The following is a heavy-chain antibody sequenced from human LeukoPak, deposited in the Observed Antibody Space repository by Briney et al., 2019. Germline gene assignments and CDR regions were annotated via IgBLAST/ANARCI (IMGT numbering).Heavy chain of an antibody. V-gene: IGHV3-9*01. Sequence: GGSLRLSCAASGFTFDGYAMYWVRQAPGKGLEWVSGISWNSGSIGYADSVKGRFTISRDNAKNSLYLQMNSLRAEDTALYYCAKFGGGLPYASNWYFDLWGRGTLVTVSS. CDR1: GFTFDGYA. CDR3: AKFGGGLPYASNWYFDL. J-gene: IGHJ2*01. D-gene: IGHD3-16*01. CDR2: ISWNSGSI.